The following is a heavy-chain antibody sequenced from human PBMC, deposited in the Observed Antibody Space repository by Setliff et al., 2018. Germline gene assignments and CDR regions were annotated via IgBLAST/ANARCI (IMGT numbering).Heavy chain of an antibody. CDR1: GYTFTNYD. CDR2: MNPNSGNT. D-gene: IGHD3-10*01. V-gene: IGHV1-8*01. Sequence: GASVKVSCKASGYTFTNYDVTWVRQAPGQGLEWMGWMNPNSGNTGYSQKLQGRVTMTRNTSTSTAYMEVSSLRSEDTAVYYCARGRSDYYYESGSFPIFGYWGQGTLVTVSS. CDR3: ARGRSDYYYESGSFPIFGY. J-gene: IGHJ4*02.